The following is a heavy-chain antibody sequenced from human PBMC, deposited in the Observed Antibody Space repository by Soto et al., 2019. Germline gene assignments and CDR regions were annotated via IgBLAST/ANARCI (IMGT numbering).Heavy chain of an antibody. J-gene: IGHJ6*02. Sequence: QVQLQESGPGLVKPSQTLSLTCTVSGGSISSGGYYWSWIRQHPGKGLEWIGYIYYSGSTYYNPSLKSRVTISVDTSKNQFSLKLSSVTAADTAVYYCARDRGLLRDPGAAHYGMDVWGQGTTVTVSS. CDR2: IYYSGST. V-gene: IGHV4-31*03. CDR3: ARDRGLLRDPGAAHYGMDV. D-gene: IGHD3-10*01. CDR1: GGSISSGGYY.